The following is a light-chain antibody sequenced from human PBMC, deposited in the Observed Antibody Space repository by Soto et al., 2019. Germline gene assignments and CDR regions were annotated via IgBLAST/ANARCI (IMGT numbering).Light chain of an antibody. V-gene: IGKV3-20*01. J-gene: IGKJ1*01. CDR3: QQYNRSPRT. CDR1: QSLSSNY. Sequence: EIVLTQSPGTLSLSPGERATLSCRASQSLSSNYLAWYQQKPGQAPRLLIYGASSRATGIPDRFSGSGSGTDFTRTISRREPEDFAVYYCQQYNRSPRTFGQGTKVEIK. CDR2: GAS.